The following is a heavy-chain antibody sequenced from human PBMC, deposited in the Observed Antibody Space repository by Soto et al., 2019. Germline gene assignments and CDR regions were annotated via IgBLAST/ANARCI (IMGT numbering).Heavy chain of an antibody. Sequence: EVQLVESGGGLVQPGGSLRLSCAASGFTFNSNWMSWVRRAPGKGLEWVANIKQDVNEKDYVDSVKGRFTISRDNSKKSLCLQMNRLRVEDTAVYYCARRVFGALYWGQGTLVTVSS. CDR1: GFTFNSNW. CDR2: IKQDVNEK. D-gene: IGHD3-10*02. J-gene: IGHJ4*02. CDR3: ARRVFGALY. V-gene: IGHV3-7*01.